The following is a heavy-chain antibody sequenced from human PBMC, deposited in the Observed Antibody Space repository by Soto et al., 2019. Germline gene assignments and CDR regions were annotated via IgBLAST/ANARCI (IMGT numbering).Heavy chain of an antibody. J-gene: IGHJ6*02. Sequence: QMQLVESGGGVVQPGGSLRLSCAASGFTFNYYPMHWVRQAPGKGLEWVAVVSFDGSNKYYADSVKGRFTISKDNSKNPLYLQMNSLRREDTAVYYWARLPGPLVAVLYIYPLDGREAMSDVDVWGQGTTVTVSS. CDR2: VSFDGSNK. D-gene: IGHD6-19*01. CDR3: ARLPGPLVAVLYIYPLDGREAMSDVDV. CDR1: GFTFNYYP. V-gene: IGHV3-30-3*01.